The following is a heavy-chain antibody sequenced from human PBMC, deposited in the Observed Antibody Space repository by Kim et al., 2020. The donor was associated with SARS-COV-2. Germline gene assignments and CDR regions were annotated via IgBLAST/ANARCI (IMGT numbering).Heavy chain of an antibody. CDR1: GGSFSGYY. CDR3: ARCGFGDTPIAGFDP. Sequence: SETLSLTCAVYGGSFSGYYWSWIRQPPGKGLEWIGEINHSGSTNYNPSLKSRVTISVDTSKNQFSLKLSSVTAADTAVYYCARCGFGDTPIAGFDPWGQGTLVTVSS. V-gene: IGHV4-34*01. D-gene: IGHD4-17*01. J-gene: IGHJ5*02. CDR2: INHSGST.